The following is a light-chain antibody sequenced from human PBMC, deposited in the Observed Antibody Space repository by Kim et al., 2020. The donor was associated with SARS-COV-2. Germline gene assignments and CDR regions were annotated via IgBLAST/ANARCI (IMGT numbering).Light chain of an antibody. CDR3: SAWDSSLSAWV. J-gene: IGLJ2*01. V-gene: IGLV10-54*01. Sequence: RQTATPTCTGNSNNVGDQGAAWLQQHQGHPPKLLSNRRNNRPSGISERFSASRSGDTASLTITGLQPEDEADYYCSAWDSSLSAWVFGGGTQLTVL. CDR1: SNNVGDQG. CDR2: RRN.